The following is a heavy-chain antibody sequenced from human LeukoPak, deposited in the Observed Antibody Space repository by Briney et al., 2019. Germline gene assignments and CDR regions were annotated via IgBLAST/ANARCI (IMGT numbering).Heavy chain of an antibody. CDR2: MKQDGREK. Sequence: GGSLRLSCVASGFIFSNYWMSWVRQVPGKGLEWVANMKQDGREKYLVDSVKGRFTISRDNAKNSVYLQMNSLRAEDTALYYCARVSGVRGGESVRIRAFDTWGQGTMVTVSS. J-gene: IGHJ3*02. CDR3: ARVSGVRGGESVRIRAFDT. D-gene: IGHD2-21*01. V-gene: IGHV3-7*03. CDR1: GFIFSNYW.